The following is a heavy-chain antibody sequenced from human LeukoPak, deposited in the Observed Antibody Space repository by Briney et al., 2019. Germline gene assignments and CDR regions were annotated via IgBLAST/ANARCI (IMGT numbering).Heavy chain of an antibody. D-gene: IGHD5-18*01. Sequence: ASVKVSCKASGYTFTSYDINWVRQGTGQGLERMGWINTNTGNPTYAEGFTGRFVFSLDTSVSTAYLQISSLKAEDTAVYYCAKARPSGYSYGTNYYFDYWGQGTLVTVSS. CDR3: AKARPSGYSYGTNYYFDY. CDR1: GYTFTSYD. CDR2: INTNTGNP. V-gene: IGHV7-4-1*02. J-gene: IGHJ4*02.